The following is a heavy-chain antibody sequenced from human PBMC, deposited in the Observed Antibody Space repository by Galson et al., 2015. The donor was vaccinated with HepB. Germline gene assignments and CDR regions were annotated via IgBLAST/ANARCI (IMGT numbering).Heavy chain of an antibody. CDR3: ARLRESETEY. D-gene: IGHD5-24*01. CDR2: ISYDGTNK. V-gene: IGHV3-30-3*01. J-gene: IGHJ4*02. Sequence: SLRLSCAASGFTFSTYPIHWVRQAPGKGLEWVAVISYDGTNKNYADSVKGRFTISRDNSKNTLSLQMDSLRPEDTAVYYCARLRESETEYWGQGTLVTVSS. CDR1: GFTFSTYP.